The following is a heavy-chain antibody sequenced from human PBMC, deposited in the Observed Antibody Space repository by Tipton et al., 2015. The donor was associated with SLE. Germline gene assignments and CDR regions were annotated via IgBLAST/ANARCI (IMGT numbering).Heavy chain of an antibody. CDR3: ARATYYYYEAFDI. D-gene: IGHD3-10*01. V-gene: IGHV4-59*01. Sequence: TLSLTCTVSGGSISSYYWSWIRQPPGKGLEWIGYIYYSGSTAYNPSLKSRVTISVDTSKNQFSLKLSSVTAADTAVFYCARATYYYYEAFDIWGQGTMVTVSS. CDR2: IYYSGST. J-gene: IGHJ3*02. CDR1: GGSISSYY.